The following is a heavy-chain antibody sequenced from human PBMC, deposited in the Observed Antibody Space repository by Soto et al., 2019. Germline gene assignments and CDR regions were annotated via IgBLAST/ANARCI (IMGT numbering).Heavy chain of an antibody. Sequence: QVQLVESGGGLVEPGGSLRLSCEASGLSAGDNYMTWIGQAQGKGLEWPSYSSSSGGYTNYADSVKGRFTISRDNAKNSLYLQMDSLRAEDTAVYFCARSSGRRHVFTFDYGLDVWGQGTTVTVSS. CDR1: GLSAGDNY. CDR2: SSSSGGYT. V-gene: IGHV3-11*06. J-gene: IGHJ6*02. CDR3: ARSSGRRHVFTFDYGLDV. D-gene: IGHD3-16*01.